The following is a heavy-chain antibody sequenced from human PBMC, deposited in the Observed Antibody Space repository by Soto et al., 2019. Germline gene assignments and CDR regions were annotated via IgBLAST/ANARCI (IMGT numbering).Heavy chain of an antibody. J-gene: IGHJ5*02. CDR3: ARGDSTGSPRGWFDP. V-gene: IGHV1-18*04. Sequence: QVQLVQSVTEVKKPGASVQVSCKASGYSFTSYGINWVRQAPGQGLEWMGWISTYNGDTNYAQKFQGRVTMTTDTSTTTAYMELWRLTSDDTAVYFCARGDSTGSPRGWFDPWGQGTVVTVSS. D-gene: IGHD6-19*01. CDR2: ISTYNGDT. CDR1: GYSFTSYG.